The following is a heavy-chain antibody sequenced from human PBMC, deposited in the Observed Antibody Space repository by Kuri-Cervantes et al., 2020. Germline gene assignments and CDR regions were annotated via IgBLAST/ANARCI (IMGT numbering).Heavy chain of an antibody. J-gene: IGHJ2*01. CDR1: GYTFTTYA. Sequence: ASVKVSCKASGYTFTTYAFSWVRQAPGQGLEWMGIINPSGGSTSYAQKFQGRVTMTRDTSTSTVYMELSSLRSEDTAVYYCAREAGVKVRGVIIPRYFDLWGRGTLVTVSS. CDR2: INPSGGST. D-gene: IGHD3-10*01. V-gene: IGHV1-46*01. CDR3: AREAGVKVRGVIIPRYFDL.